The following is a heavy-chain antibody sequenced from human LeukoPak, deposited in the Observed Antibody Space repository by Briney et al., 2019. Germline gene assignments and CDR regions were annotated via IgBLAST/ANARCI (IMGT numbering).Heavy chain of an antibody. CDR1: GFTFSSYA. CDR3: ARVRDNTTWFLYYFDY. V-gene: IGHV3-64*01. CDR2: ITTNGGST. J-gene: IGHJ4*02. Sequence: GGSLRLSCAASGFTFSSYAMHWVRQAPGKGLEYVSAITTNGGSTYYANSVKGRFTISRDNSKNTLYLQMGSLRAEDMAVYYCARVRDNTTWFLYYFDYWGQGTLVTVSS. D-gene: IGHD6-13*01.